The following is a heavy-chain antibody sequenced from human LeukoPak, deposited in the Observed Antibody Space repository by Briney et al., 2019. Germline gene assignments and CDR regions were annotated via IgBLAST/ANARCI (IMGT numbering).Heavy chain of an antibody. CDR2: IYTSGST. D-gene: IGHD3-22*01. V-gene: IGHV4-61*02. Sequence: PSETLYLTCTVSGGSISSGSCYWSWIRQPAGKELEWIGRIYTSGSTNYNPSLKSRVTISVDTSKNQFSLKLSSVTAADTAVYYCASTSAYYYDSSGYYYHFDYWGQGTLVTVSS. CDR3: ASTSAYYYDSSGYYYHFDY. J-gene: IGHJ4*02. CDR1: GGSISSGSCY.